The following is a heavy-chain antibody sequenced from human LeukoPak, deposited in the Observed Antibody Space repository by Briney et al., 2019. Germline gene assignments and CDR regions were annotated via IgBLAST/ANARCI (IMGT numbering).Heavy chain of an antibody. Sequence: PSETLSLTCTVSGDSISSNNRYWGWIRQPPGKGLEWIGSFYFGGSNYYSPSLRSRVIISLGTSKNQFSLTLNFVTAADTAVYFCARGLSSWFSDYWGQGTRVTVSS. D-gene: IGHD6-13*01. J-gene: IGHJ4*02. V-gene: IGHV4-39*07. CDR2: FYFGGSN. CDR1: GDSISSNNRY. CDR3: ARGLSSWFSDY.